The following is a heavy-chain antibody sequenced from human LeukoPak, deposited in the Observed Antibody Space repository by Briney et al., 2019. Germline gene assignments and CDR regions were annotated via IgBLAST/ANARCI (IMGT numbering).Heavy chain of an antibody. CDR2: ISSSGSTI. Sequence: GGSLRLPCAASGFTFSDYYMSWIRQAPGKGLEWVSYISSSGSTIYYADSVKGRFTISRDNAKNSLYLQMNSLRAEDTAVYYCARVRGYDRQDWFDPWGQGTLVTVSS. CDR1: GFTFSDYY. V-gene: IGHV3-11*01. J-gene: IGHJ5*02. D-gene: IGHD5-12*01. CDR3: ARVRGYDRQDWFDP.